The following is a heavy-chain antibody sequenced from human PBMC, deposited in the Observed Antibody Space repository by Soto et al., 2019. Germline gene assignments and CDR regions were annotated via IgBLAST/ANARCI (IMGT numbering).Heavy chain of an antibody. V-gene: IGHV3-30*18. J-gene: IGHJ4*02. D-gene: IGHD1-26*01. CDR3: AKDWVGGSNNYQLDY. CDR2: ISHHGIRT. Sequence: RGAPSLSCAASGFSFSDSYMSWVRQAPGKGLQWLATISHHGIRTHYADSVMGRFTISRDNFKKVVYLHLSGLRVEDTAIYYCAKDWVGGSNNYQLDYWGQGTAVTVSS. CDR1: GFSFSDSY.